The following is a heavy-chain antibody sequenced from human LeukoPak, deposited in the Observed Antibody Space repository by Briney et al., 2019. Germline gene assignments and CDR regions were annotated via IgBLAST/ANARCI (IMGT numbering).Heavy chain of an antibody. V-gene: IGHV4-4*07. Sequence: PSGTLSLTCTVSGGSISNYYWSWIRQPAGKGLEYIGRIYSTGNTNYNPSLKSRVTMAVDTSNNQLSLKLTSVTAADTALYFCARGPGYTGSYSLDYWGPGTLVTVSS. CDR1: GGSISNYY. CDR2: IYSTGNT. CDR3: ARGPGYTGSYSLDY. J-gene: IGHJ4*02. D-gene: IGHD1-26*01.